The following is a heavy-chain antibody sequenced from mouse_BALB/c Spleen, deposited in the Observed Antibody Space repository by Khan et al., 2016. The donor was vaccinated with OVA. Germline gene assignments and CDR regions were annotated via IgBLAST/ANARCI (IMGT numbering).Heavy chain of an antibody. CDR2: INTYTGEP. CDR1: GYTFTNSG. Sequence: QIQLVQSGPELKKPGESVKISCTASGYTFTNSGMNWVKQAPGRGLKWMGWINTYTGEPTYADAFKGRFAFSLDTSASPVYLQINNLKTEDTATYYCARSHFFGYVLDYWGQGTSVTVSS. V-gene: IGHV9-3-1*01. CDR3: ARSHFFGYVLDY. J-gene: IGHJ4*01.